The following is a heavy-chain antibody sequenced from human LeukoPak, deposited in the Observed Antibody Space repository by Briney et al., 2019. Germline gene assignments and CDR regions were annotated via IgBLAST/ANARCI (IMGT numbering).Heavy chain of an antibody. CDR3: STTYYYDSSEGY. CDR2: IKSKTDGGTA. D-gene: IGHD3-22*01. Sequence: PGGSLRLSCAASGFTFSNAWMNWVRQAPGKGLEWVGRIKSKTDGGTADYAAPVKGRFTISRDDSKNTLYLQMNSLKTEDTAVYYCSTTYYYDSSEGYWGQGTLVTVSS. V-gene: IGHV3-15*07. CDR1: GFTFSNAW. J-gene: IGHJ4*02.